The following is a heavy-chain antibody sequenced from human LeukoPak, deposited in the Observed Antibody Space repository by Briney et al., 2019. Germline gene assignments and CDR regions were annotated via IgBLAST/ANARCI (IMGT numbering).Heavy chain of an antibody. CDR3: ARDWDTAMIYYFDY. D-gene: IGHD5-18*01. Sequence: GGSLRLSCAASGFTFSSYWMSWVRQAPGKGLEWVANIKQDGSEKYYVDSVKGRFTISRDNAKNSLYLQMNSLRGEDTAVYYCARDWDTAMIYYFDYWGQGTLVTVSS. CDR2: IKQDGSEK. V-gene: IGHV3-7*01. J-gene: IGHJ4*02. CDR1: GFTFSSYW.